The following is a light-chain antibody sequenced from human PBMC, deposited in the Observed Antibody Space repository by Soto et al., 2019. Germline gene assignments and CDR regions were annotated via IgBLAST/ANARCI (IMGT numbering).Light chain of an antibody. CDR3: QQRSNWPPSIT. J-gene: IGKJ5*01. Sequence: EVVLTQSPGTLSLSPGESAALSCTXSQSVGSSYLAWYQHKPGQAPRLLIYGASNRATGIPARFSGSGSGTDFTLTISSLEPEEFAVYYCQQRSNWPPSITFGQGTRLEIK. V-gene: IGKV3-11*01. CDR1: QSVGSSY. CDR2: GAS.